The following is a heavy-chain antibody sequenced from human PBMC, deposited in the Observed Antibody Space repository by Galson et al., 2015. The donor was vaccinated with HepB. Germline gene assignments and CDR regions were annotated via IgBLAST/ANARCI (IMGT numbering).Heavy chain of an antibody. CDR3: ARVVHPYDYGDLGGFDY. J-gene: IGHJ4*02. V-gene: IGHV3-30-3*01. CDR2: ISYDGSNK. Sequence: SLRLSCAASGFTFSSYAMHWVRQAPGKGLEWVAVISYDGSNKYYADSVKGRFTISRDNSKNTLYLQMNSLRAEDTAVYYCARVVHPYDYGDLGGFDYWGQGTLVTVSS. D-gene: IGHD4-17*01. CDR1: GFTFSSYA.